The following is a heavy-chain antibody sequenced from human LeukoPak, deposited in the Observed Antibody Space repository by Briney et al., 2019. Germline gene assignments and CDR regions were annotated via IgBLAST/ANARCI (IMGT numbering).Heavy chain of an antibody. CDR3: AKEQWEYCSGANCSIFDY. D-gene: IGHD2-15*01. CDR2: IRGSGGNT. J-gene: IGHJ4*02. CDR1: GFTFSSYA. V-gene: IGHV3-23*01. Sequence: GGSLRLSCAASGFTFSSYAMNWVRQAPGKGLEWVSAIRGSGGNTYYAASVKGRFTISRDNSKNTLYLQLSSLRAEDTAVYYCAKEQWEYCSGANCSIFDYWGQGTLVTVSS.